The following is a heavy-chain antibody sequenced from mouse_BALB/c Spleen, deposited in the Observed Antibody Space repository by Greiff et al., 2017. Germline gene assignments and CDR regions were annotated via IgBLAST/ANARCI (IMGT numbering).Heavy chain of an antibody. Sequence: EVHLVESGGGLVQPGGSLKLSCAASGFTFSSYGMSWVRQTPDKRLELVATINSNGGSTYYPDSVKGRFTISRDNAKNTLYLQMSSLKSEDTAMYYCARDVIYYGNYVGYFDVWGAGTTVTVSS. V-gene: IGHV5-6-3*01. D-gene: IGHD2-1*01. CDR2: INSNGGST. CDR1: GFTFSSYG. J-gene: IGHJ1*01. CDR3: ARDVIYYGNYVGYFDV.